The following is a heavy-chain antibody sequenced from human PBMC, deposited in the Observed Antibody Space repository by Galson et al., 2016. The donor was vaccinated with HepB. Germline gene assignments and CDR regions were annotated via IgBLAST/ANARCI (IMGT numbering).Heavy chain of an antibody. V-gene: IGHV3-48*01. CDR2: ISASSGTI. Sequence: SLRLSCAASGFRFSDYNMNWVRQAPGRGLEWVAHISASSGTIYYADSVKGRFTISRDNANNSLSLQMSSLRAEDTAFYYCARPYTYYFGSGSYFDVLHYGMDVWGQGTTVTVSS. CDR3: ARPYTYYFGSGSYFDVLHYGMDV. D-gene: IGHD3-10*01. CDR1: GFRFSDYN. J-gene: IGHJ6*02.